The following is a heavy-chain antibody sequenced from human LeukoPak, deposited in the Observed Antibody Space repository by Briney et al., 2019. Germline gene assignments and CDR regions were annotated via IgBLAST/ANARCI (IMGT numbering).Heavy chain of an antibody. D-gene: IGHD2-2*01. J-gene: IGHJ4*02. CDR1: GGSFSGYY. CDR2: IKQDGSEK. Sequence: ETLSLTCAVYGGSFSGYYWSWVRQAPGKGLEWVANIKQDGSEKYYADSVKGRFTISRDNSKNTLSLQMNSLRPEDTAVYYCTKAQDCSGISCYNRGVSSYWGQGTQVTVSS. V-gene: IGHV3-7*01. CDR3: TKAQDCSGISCYNRGVSSY.